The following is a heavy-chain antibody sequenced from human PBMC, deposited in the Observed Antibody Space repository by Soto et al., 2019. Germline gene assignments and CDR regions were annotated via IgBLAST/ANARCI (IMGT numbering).Heavy chain of an antibody. Sequence: SETLSLTCAVSGYSINSDYYWGWIRQPPGKGLEWIGSADHSGRTYYSPSLRSRLTIFIDTSKNQFSLRLTSVTAADTAMYFCAKKGYYPSGKINLFDSWGPGTLVTVSS. CDR1: GYSINSDYY. V-gene: IGHV4-38-2*01. D-gene: IGHD3-10*01. J-gene: IGHJ4*02. CDR3: AKKGYYPSGKINLFDS. CDR2: ADHSGRT.